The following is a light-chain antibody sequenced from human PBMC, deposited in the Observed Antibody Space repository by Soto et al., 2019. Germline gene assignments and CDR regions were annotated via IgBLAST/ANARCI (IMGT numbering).Light chain of an antibody. CDR1: SGSVSTSYY. Sequence: QTVVTQEPSFSVSPGGTITLTCGLTSGSVSTSYYPSWYQQTPGQPPRTLIYRTNTRSSGVPDRFSGSILGNKAALTITGAQADDESDYYCVLYMGNGMVAFGGGTKLTVL. J-gene: IGLJ2*01. CDR3: VLYMGNGMVA. CDR2: RTN. V-gene: IGLV8-61*01.